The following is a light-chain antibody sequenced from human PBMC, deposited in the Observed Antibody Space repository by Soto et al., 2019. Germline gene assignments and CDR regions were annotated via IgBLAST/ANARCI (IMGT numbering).Light chain of an antibody. J-gene: IGKJ1*01. V-gene: IGKV3-20*01. CDR1: QTVNSDY. Sequence: PGATATLSCRASQTVNSDYLAWFQQRPGQAPRLLIFATSRRSTDIPDRFSGSGSGTDFTLTIRRLEPEDFAVYYCQQYGSSYPWTFGQGTKVDIK. CDR3: QQYGSSYPWT. CDR2: ATS.